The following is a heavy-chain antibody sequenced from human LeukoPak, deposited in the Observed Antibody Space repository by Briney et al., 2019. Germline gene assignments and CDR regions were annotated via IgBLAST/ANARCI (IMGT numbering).Heavy chain of an antibody. CDR1: GLTFSDYS. V-gene: IGHV3-21*01. J-gene: IGHJ4*02. CDR2: ISSGRKYI. CDR3: AKALSYSYGSMDF. D-gene: IGHD5-18*01. Sequence: GGSLRLSCAASGLTFSDYSMNWVRHAPGQGLEGVSSISSGRKYIYNAYPVKGRFTISRDNTKNSLYLQMNSLRAENTAVYYCAKALSYSYGSMDFWGQGTLVIVSS.